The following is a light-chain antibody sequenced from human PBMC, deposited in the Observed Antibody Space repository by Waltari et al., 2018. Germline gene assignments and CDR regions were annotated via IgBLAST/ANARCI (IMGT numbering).Light chain of an antibody. J-gene: IGLJ3*02. CDR2: VNSDGSH. CDR3: QTGGFGIWV. Sequence: QLLLTQSPSASASLGASVKPTCPLSSGHSNYAIAWHQQQPDKGPRYLMKVNSDGSHIKGDGIPDRFSGSSSGAERYLTISSLQSEDEADYYCQTGGFGIWVFGGGTKLTVL. V-gene: IGLV4-69*01. CDR1: SGHSNYA.